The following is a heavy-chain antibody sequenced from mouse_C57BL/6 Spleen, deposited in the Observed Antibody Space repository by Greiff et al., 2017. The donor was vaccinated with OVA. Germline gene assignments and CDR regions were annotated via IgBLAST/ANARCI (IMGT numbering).Heavy chain of an antibody. CDR3: AKKDGYYAMDY. CDR2: IYPRSGNT. J-gene: IGHJ4*01. CDR1: GYTFTSYG. Sequence: LVESGAELARPGASVKLSCKASGYTFTSYGISWVKQRTGQGLEWIGEIYPRSGNTYYNEKFKGKATLTADKSSSTAYTELRSLTSEDSAVYFCAKKDGYYAMDYWGQGTSVTVSS. V-gene: IGHV1-81*01. D-gene: IGHD2-3*01.